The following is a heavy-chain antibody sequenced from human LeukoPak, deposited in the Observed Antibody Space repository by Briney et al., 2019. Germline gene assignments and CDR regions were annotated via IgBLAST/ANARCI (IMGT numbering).Heavy chain of an antibody. V-gene: IGHV4-61*02. CDR2: IYGRGGS. J-gene: IGHJ6*03. Sequence: PSQTLSLTCTVSGDSISSGSYYWSWIRQPAGKGLEWIGRIYGRGGSNYNPSLKSRVTISIDKSKNQFSLKMNSVTAPDTAVYYCARGYCSGGSCYSYYYYNYMDVWGKGTTVTVSS. CDR3: ARGYCSGGSCYSYYYYNYMDV. CDR1: GDSISSGSYY. D-gene: IGHD2-15*01.